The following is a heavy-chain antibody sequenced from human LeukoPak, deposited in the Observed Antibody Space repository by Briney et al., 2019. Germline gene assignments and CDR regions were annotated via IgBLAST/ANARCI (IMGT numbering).Heavy chain of an antibody. CDR1: GLTFSSYP. J-gene: IGHJ4*02. CDR3: ARSLY. Sequence: PGRSLRLSCAASGLTFSSYPMHWVRQAPGKGLEWVAVISYDGSEKHYADPVKGRFTISRDNSKNTLYLQMNSLRAEDTAAYYCARSLYWGQGTLVTVSS. V-gene: IGHV3-30-3*01. CDR2: ISYDGSEK.